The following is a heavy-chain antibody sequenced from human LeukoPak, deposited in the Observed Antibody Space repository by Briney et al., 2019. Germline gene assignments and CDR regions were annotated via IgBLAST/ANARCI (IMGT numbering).Heavy chain of an antibody. CDR1: DGSISSSSYY. CDR3: ARDTFDEGAFDI. CDR2: IYYNGDT. J-gene: IGHJ3*02. D-gene: IGHD3-9*01. Sequence: NASETLSLTCTVSDGSISSSSYYWGWIRQPPGKGLEWIGSIYYNGDTYYNPSLKSRVTISVDTSKNQFSLRLNSVTAADTAVYYCARDTFDEGAFDIWGQGTMVTVSS. V-gene: IGHV4-39*07.